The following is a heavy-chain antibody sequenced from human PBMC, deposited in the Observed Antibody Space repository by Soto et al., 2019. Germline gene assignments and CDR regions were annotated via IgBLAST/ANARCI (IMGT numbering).Heavy chain of an antibody. CDR1: GFTFSSYA. D-gene: IGHD2-2*01. Sequence: PGGSLRLSCSASGFTFSSYAMHWVRQAPGKGLEYVSAISSNGGSTYYADSVKGRFTISRDNSKNTLYLQMSSLRAEDTAVYYCVKDGVGYCSSTSCSLSYFQHWGQGTLVTVSS. CDR3: VKDGVGYCSSTSCSLSYFQH. J-gene: IGHJ1*01. V-gene: IGHV3-64D*08. CDR2: ISSNGGST.